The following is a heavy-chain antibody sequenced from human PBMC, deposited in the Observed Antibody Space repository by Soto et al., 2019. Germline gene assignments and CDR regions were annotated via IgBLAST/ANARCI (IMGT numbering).Heavy chain of an antibody. Sequence: SETLSLTCAVYGGSFSGYYWSWIRQPPGKGLEWIGEINHSGSTNYNPSLKSRVTISVDTSKNQFSLKLSSVTAADTAVYYCARGTNYYGSGSYYNNRPFDYWGQGTLVTVSS. J-gene: IGHJ4*02. CDR2: INHSGST. V-gene: IGHV4-34*01. D-gene: IGHD3-10*01. CDR1: GGSFSGYY. CDR3: ARGTNYYGSGSYYNNRPFDY.